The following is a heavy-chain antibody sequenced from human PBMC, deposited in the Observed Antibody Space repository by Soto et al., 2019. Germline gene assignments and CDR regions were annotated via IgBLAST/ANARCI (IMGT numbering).Heavy chain of an antibody. CDR3: AGLYPYESSGYQLDY. V-gene: IGHV4-59*08. CDR1: GGSISSYY. Sequence: SETLSLTCTVSGGSISSYYWSWIRQPPGKGLEWIGYIYYIGSTNYNPSLKSRVTISVDTSKNQFSLKLSSVTAADTAVFYCAGLYPYESSGYQLDYWSQGTLVTVS. D-gene: IGHD3-22*01. CDR2: IYYIGST. J-gene: IGHJ4*02.